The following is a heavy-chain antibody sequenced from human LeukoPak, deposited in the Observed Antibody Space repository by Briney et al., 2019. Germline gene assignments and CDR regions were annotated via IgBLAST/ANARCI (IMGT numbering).Heavy chain of an antibody. D-gene: IGHD7-27*01. CDR3: ARDSAGDYWLDP. CDR2: IYYSGRT. CDR1: GGPISGYY. V-gene: IGHV4-59*01. Sequence: SETLSLTCTVSGGPISGYYWNWIRQPPGKGLEWIGSIYYSGRTSFNGSLKTLITISVDTSKNQFSLKLTSVTTADTAVYFCARDSAGDYWLDPWGQGTPVTVSS. J-gene: IGHJ5*02.